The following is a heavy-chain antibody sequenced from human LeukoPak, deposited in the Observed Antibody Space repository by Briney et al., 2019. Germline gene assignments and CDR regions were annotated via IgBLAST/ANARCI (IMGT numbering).Heavy chain of an antibody. J-gene: IGHJ4*02. CDR1: GFTFSSSG. CDR3: ARVTAVAGLDY. D-gene: IGHD6-19*01. Sequence: GGSLRLSCAASGFTFSSSGMHWVRQAPGKGLEWVSSISSSSSYIYYADSVKGRFTISRDNAKSSLSLQMNSLRAEDTAVYYCARVTAVAGLDYWGQGTLVTVSS. V-gene: IGHV3-21*01. CDR2: ISSSSSYI.